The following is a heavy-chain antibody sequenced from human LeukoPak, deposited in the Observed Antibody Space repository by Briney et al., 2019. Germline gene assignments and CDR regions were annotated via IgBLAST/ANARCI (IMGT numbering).Heavy chain of an antibody. CDR3: VRQGPEERTVQYWHFDL. J-gene: IGHJ2*01. Sequence: NSSETLSLTCTVPAALFTTGTSYWGWVRQSPGKGLEWIGSVFHSGNTFYNPSLKSRVTMSLDTSRKQFSLNLTSLTAGDTGLYYCVRQGPEERTVQYWHFDLWGRGTLVTVSS. V-gene: IGHV4-39*01. D-gene: IGHD3/OR15-3a*01. CDR2: VFHSGNT. CDR1: AALFTTGTSY.